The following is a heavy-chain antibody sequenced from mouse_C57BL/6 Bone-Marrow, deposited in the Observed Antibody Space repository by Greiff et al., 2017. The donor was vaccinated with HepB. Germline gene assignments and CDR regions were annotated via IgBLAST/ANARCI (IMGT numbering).Heavy chain of an antibody. J-gene: IGHJ2*01. Sequence: QVQLQQPGAELVKPGASVKMSCKASGYTFTSYWITWVKQRPGQGLEWIGDIYPGSGSTNYNEKFKSKATLTVDTSSSTAYMQLSSLTSEDSAVYYCARPPITTVVAPYFDYWGQGTTLTVSS. D-gene: IGHD1-1*01. V-gene: IGHV1-55*01. CDR3: ARPPITTVVAPYFDY. CDR2: IYPGSGST. CDR1: GYTFTSYW.